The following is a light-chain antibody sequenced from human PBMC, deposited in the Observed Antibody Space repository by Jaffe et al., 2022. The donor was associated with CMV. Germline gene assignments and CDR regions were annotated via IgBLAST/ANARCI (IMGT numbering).Light chain of an antibody. V-gene: IGLV2-23*02. CDR1: SSDVGTYNL. CDR2: EVT. J-gene: IGLJ2*01. Sequence: QSALTQPASVSGSPGQSITISCTGTSSDVGTYNLVSWYQQHPGKAPKLMIYEVTKWPSGVSHRFSGSKSGSTASLTISGLQAEDEADYYCCSYAPGNTHMIFGGGTKLTVL. CDR3: CSYAPGNTHMI.